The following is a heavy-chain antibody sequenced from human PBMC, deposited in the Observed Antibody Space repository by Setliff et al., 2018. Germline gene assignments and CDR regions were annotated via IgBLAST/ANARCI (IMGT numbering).Heavy chain of an antibody. Sequence: KASETLSLTCTVSGGSVNSGYDNWNWLRQPAGKGLEWIGQIYTSWSTNYNPSLKSRVTISLDTSKNQFSLSLTSVTAEDTAVYYCARMSGFQYIDVWDKGTTVTVSS. D-gene: IGHD3-3*01. CDR2: IYTSWST. V-gene: IGHV4-61*09. J-gene: IGHJ6*03. CDR1: GGSVNSGYDN. CDR3: ARMSGFQYIDV.